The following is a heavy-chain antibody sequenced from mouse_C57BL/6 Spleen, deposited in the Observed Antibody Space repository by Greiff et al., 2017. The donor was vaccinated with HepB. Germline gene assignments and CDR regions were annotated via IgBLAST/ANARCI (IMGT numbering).Heavy chain of an antibody. V-gene: IGHV5-17*01. CDR1: GFTFSDYG. CDR3: ARELLRYPAY. D-gene: IGHD1-1*01. Sequence: EVKLMESGGGLVKPGGSLKLSCAASGFTFSDYGMHWVRQAPEKGLEWVAYISSGSSTIYYADTVKGRFTISRDNAKNTLFLQMTSLRSEDTTMYYCARELLRYPAYWGQGTLVTVSA. CDR2: ISSGSSTI. J-gene: IGHJ3*01.